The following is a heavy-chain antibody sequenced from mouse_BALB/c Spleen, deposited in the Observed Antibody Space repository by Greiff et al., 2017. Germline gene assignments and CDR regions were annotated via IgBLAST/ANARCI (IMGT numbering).Heavy chain of an antibody. Sequence: VQLKESGGGLVKPGGSLKLSCAASGFAFSSYDMSWVRQTPEKRLEWVAYISSGGGSTYYPDTVKGRFTISRDNAKNTLYLQMSSLKSEDTAMYYCARHVGNYYFDYWGQGTTLTVSS. CDR3: ARHVGNYYFDY. J-gene: IGHJ2*01. CDR1: GFAFSSYD. D-gene: IGHD2-1*01. V-gene: IGHV5-12-1*01. CDR2: ISSGGGST.